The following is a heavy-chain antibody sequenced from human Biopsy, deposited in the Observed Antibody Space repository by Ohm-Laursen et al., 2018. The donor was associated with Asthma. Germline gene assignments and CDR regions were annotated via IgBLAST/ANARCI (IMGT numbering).Heavy chain of an antibody. V-gene: IGHV3-9*01. Sequence: SLSLSCAASGFKFDEYTMHWVRQAPGKGLEWVSGISWHSATIGYADSVEGRFTISRDNAKNSVFLHMDSLRPEDTAFYYCAKVRSDWVITESFDYWGQGVLVTVSS. CDR1: GFKFDEYT. J-gene: IGHJ4*02. CDR3: AKVRSDWVITESFDY. CDR2: ISWHSATI. D-gene: IGHD3-22*01.